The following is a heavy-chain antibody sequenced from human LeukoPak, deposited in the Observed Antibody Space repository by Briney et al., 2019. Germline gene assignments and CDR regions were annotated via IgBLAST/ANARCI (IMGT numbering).Heavy chain of an antibody. CDR1: GFTFRSYA. CDR3: ASHHYYDSSGLDDYFDY. Sequence: GGSLRLSCAASGFTFRSYAMSWVRQAPGKGLEWVSAISGSGGSTYYADSVKGRFTISRDNSKNTLYLQMNSLRAEDTAAYYCASHHYYDSSGLDDYFDYWGQGTLVTVSS. D-gene: IGHD3-22*01. CDR2: ISGSGGST. J-gene: IGHJ4*02. V-gene: IGHV3-23*01.